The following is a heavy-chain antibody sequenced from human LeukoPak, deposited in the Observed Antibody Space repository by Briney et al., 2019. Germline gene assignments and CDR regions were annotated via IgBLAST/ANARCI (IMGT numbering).Heavy chain of an antibody. Sequence: PGGSLRLSCAASGFTFNYAMTWVRQAPGKGLEWVSGISASGGSTYYTDSVKGRFTISRDNSKNTLYLQMNSLRAEDTAVYYCVKRYSSSWYAHFDYWGQGTLVTVSS. J-gene: IGHJ4*02. CDR2: ISASGGST. V-gene: IGHV3-23*01. D-gene: IGHD6-13*01. CDR3: VKRYSSSWYAHFDY. CDR1: GFTFNYA.